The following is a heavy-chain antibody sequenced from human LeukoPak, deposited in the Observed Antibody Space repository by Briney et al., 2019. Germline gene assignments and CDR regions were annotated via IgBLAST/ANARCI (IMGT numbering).Heavy chain of an antibody. V-gene: IGHV3-64*02. CDR2: IITEGGNK. D-gene: IGHD2/OR15-2a*01. CDR1: GFTLNGYP. J-gene: IGHJ5*02. Sequence: GGPLTLSCSASGFTLNGYPMHWLRQPRGKALEVFSAIITEGGNKHYAGPGKGRFIISRDNYKNTLFLQMGSPRPQDTATHYCVGVWDTTLGGALDPWGQGTLVTVSS. CDR3: VGVWDTTLGGALDP.